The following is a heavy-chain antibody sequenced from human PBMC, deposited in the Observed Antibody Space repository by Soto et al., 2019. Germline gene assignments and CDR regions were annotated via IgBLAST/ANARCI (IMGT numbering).Heavy chain of an antibody. CDR1: GFTFSSYG. CDR2: IWYDGSNK. Sequence: GGSLRLSCAASGFTFSSYGMHWVRQAPGKGLEWVAVIWYDGSNKYYADSVKGRFTISRDNSKNTLYLQMNSLRAEDTAVYYCARDPSRIFGVVISFAFDIWGQGTMVTVSS. D-gene: IGHD3-3*01. V-gene: IGHV3-33*01. CDR3: ARDPSRIFGVVISFAFDI. J-gene: IGHJ3*02.